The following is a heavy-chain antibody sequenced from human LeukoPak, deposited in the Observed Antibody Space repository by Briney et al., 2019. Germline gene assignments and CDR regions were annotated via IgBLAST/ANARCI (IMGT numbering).Heavy chain of an antibody. CDR3: ARGGDYYGSGSYSYY. D-gene: IGHD3-10*01. CDR1: EFSVGSNY. J-gene: IGHJ4*02. V-gene: IGHV3-48*01. CDR2: ISSSSSTI. Sequence: QPGGSLRLSCAASEFSVGSNYTTWVRQAPGKGLEWVSYISSSSSTIYYADSVKGRFTISRDNAKNSLYLQMNSLRAEDTAVYYCARGGDYYGSGSYSYYWGQGTLVTVSS.